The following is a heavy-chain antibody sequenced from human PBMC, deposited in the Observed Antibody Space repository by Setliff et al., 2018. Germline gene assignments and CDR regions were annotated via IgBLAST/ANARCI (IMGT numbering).Heavy chain of an antibody. Sequence: GESLKISCKASGYIFTSYWIGWVRQMPGKGLEWMGVIYPGDSDTRYSPSFQGQVTISADKSINTAYLQWSSLKASDTAIYYCTRHEDRNKCTSSSCYRENDAFDVWGQGAMVTV. CDR3: TRHEDRNKCTSSSCYRENDAFDV. CDR2: IYPGDSDT. D-gene: IGHD2-2*01. V-gene: IGHV5-51*01. CDR1: GYIFTSYW. J-gene: IGHJ3*01.